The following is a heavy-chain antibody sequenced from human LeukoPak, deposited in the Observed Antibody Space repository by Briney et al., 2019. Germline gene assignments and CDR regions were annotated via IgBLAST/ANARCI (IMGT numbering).Heavy chain of an antibody. J-gene: IGHJ5*02. V-gene: IGHV4-61*02. Sequence: SQTLSLTCTVSGGSISSGSYYWSWIRQPAGKGLEWIGRIYTSGSTNYNPSLKSRVTISVDTSKNQFSLKLSSVTAADTAVYYCARVIYGSWYLGWFDPWGQGTLVTVSS. CDR1: GGSISSGSYY. CDR2: IYTSGST. CDR3: ARVIYGSWYLGWFDP. D-gene: IGHD6-13*01.